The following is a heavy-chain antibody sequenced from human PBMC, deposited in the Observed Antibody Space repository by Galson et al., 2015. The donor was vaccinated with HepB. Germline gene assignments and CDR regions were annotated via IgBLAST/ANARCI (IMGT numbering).Heavy chain of an antibody. V-gene: IGHV4-39*07. J-gene: IGHJ4*02. CDR2: IYYSGST. Sequence: ETLSLTCTVSGGSISSSSYYWGWIRQPPGKGLEWIGSIYYSGSTYYNPSLKSRVTISVDTSKNQFSLKLSSVTAADTAVYYCANYDFWSGYYTADYWGQGTLVTVSS. D-gene: IGHD3-3*01. CDR1: GGSISSSSYY. CDR3: ANYDFWSGYYTADY.